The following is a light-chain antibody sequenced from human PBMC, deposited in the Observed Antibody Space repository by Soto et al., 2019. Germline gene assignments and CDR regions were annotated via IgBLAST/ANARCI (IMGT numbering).Light chain of an antibody. V-gene: IGLV2-14*01. CDR1: SSDVGGHNY. CDR3: SSYTSSSTYV. CDR2: EVS. Sequence: QSVLTQPASVSGSPGQSITISCTGTSSDVGGHNYVSWYQQHPSRAPKLMIYEVSNRPSGVSNRFSGSKSGNTASLTMSGLQPEDEADYYCSSYTSSSTYVFGTGTKLTVL. J-gene: IGLJ1*01.